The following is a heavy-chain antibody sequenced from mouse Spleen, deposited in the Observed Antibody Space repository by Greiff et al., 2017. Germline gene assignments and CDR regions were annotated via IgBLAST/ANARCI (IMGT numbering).Heavy chain of an antibody. J-gene: IGHJ3*01. Sequence: QVQLQQSGAELVKPGASVKLSCKASGYTFTSYWMQWVKQRPGQGLEWIGEIDPSDSYTNYNQKFKGKATLTVDTSSSTAYMQLSSLTSEDSAVYYCASTMITTGAWFAYWGQGTLVTVSA. D-gene: IGHD2-4*01. CDR2: IDPSDSYT. CDR3: ASTMITTGAWFAY. CDR1: GYTFTSYW. V-gene: IGHV1-50*01.